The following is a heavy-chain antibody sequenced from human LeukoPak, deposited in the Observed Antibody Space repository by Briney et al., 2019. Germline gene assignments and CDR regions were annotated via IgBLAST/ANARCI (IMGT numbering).Heavy chain of an antibody. Sequence: GGSLRLSCAASGFTFSSYAMSWVRQAPGKGLEWVSSISSSSSYIYYADSVKGRFTISRDNAKNSLYLQMNSLRAEDTAVYYCARVLAVAGSLRVLPGNYWGQGTLVTVSS. CDR3: ARVLAVAGSLRVLPGNY. J-gene: IGHJ4*02. V-gene: IGHV3-21*01. D-gene: IGHD6-19*01. CDR1: GFTFSSYA. CDR2: ISSSSSYI.